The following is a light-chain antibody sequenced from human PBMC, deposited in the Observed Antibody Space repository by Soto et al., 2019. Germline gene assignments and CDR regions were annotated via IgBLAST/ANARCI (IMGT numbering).Light chain of an antibody. J-gene: IGKJ1*01. V-gene: IGKV1-39*01. CDR2: AAS. CDR3: QQSYSTPRT. Sequence: DIQMTQSPSSLSASVGDRVTITCRASQSISNYLNWYQQKPGKAPKLLIYAASSLQSGVPSTFSGSGSGTDFPLTTSSLQPEDFATYYCQQSYSTPRTFGQGTKVEIK. CDR1: QSISNY.